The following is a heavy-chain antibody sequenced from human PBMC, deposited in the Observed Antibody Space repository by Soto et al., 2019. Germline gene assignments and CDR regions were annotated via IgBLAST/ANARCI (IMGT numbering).Heavy chain of an antibody. Sequence: AVKVSCKACGGTFSRYAISWVRQSPGQGLEWMGGIIPIFGTANYAQKFQGRVTITADKSTSTAYMELTSLRHGDTAVYFCARSDDSTSYPLDLWGPGTLVTVSS. V-gene: IGHV1-69*06. D-gene: IGHD4-4*01. CDR2: IIPIFGTA. J-gene: IGHJ5*02. CDR3: ARSDDSTSYPLDL. CDR1: GGTFSRYA.